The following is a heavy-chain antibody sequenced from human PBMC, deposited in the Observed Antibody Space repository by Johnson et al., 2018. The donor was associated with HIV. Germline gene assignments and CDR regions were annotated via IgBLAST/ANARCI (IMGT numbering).Heavy chain of an antibody. CDR3: ATTNNIALPGYV. J-gene: IGHJ3*01. CDR2: INWNGGST. CDR1: GFSFSSYG. Sequence: VQLVESGGGVVQPGRSLRLSCAASGFSFSSYGMNWVRQAPGKGLEWVSGINWNGGSTGYADSVKGRLTISRDNAKNSVSLQMNSLRAEDTALYYCATTNNIALPGYVWGQGTMVTVSS. V-gene: IGHV3-20*04. D-gene: IGHD3-3*02.